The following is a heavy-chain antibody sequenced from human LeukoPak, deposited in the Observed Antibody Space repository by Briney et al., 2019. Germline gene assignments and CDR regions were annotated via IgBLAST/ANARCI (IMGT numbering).Heavy chain of an antibody. CDR1: GFTFSSYA. CDR3: ARDGFRRDGYDY. D-gene: IGHD5-24*01. V-gene: IGHV3-53*01. CDR2: IYSGGST. J-gene: IGHJ4*02. Sequence: PGGSLRLSCAASGFTFSSYAMSWVRQAPGKGLEWVSVIYSGGSTYYADSVKGRFTISRDNSKNTLYLQMNSLRAEDTAVYYCARDGFRRDGYDYWGQGTLVTVSS.